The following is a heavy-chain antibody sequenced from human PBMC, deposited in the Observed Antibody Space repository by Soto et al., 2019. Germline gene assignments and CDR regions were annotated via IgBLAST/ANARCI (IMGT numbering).Heavy chain of an antibody. J-gene: IGHJ4*01. CDR3: VRGMNPLF. Sequence: GGSMRLSCAASGFTLRTYTMNWVRQAPGKGLEWVSSISISSSDRYYADSVRGRFTISRDNAKNALYLQMNSLRADDTAVYFCVRGMNPLFGGQGTLVTVSS. CDR1: GFTLRTYT. V-gene: IGHV3-21*06. CDR2: ISISSSDR.